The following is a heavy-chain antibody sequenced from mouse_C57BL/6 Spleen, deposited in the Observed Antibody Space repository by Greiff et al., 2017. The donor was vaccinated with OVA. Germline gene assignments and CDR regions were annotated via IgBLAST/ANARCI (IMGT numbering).Heavy chain of an antibody. D-gene: IGHD3-1*01. CDR1: GYTFTDYY. Sequence: EVQLQQSGPELVKPGASVKISCKASGYTFTDYYMNWVKQSHGKSLEWIGDINPNNGGTSYNQKFKGKATLTVDKSSSTAYMELRSLTSEDSAVYYCARSGSYTIDYWGQGTSVTVSS. J-gene: IGHJ4*01. CDR3: ARSGSYTIDY. V-gene: IGHV1-26*01. CDR2: INPNNGGT.